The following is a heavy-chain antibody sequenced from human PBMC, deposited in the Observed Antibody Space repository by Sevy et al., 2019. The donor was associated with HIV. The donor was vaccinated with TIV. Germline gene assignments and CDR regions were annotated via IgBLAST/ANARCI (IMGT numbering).Heavy chain of an antibody. D-gene: IGHD6-19*01. Sequence: GGSLRLSCAASGFTFSHYYMSWIHQAPGKGLEWVSHISTGDNTIDYADSVRGRFTISRDNDKNSLSLQMNSLRADDTAVYYCARGDSGWYYFDYWGQGTLVTVSS. CDR1: GFTFSHYY. J-gene: IGHJ4*02. V-gene: IGHV3-11*01. CDR2: ISTGDNTI. CDR3: ARGDSGWYYFDY.